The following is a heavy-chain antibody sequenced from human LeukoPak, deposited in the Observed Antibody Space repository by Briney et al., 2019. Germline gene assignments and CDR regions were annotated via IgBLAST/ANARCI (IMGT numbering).Heavy chain of an antibody. J-gene: IGHJ4*02. CDR2: ISAYNGNK. V-gene: IGHV1-18*01. CDR1: GYTFTNYG. CDR3: ARDSSGSGSPH. D-gene: IGHD3-10*01. Sequence: GASVKVSFKASGYTFTNYGISWVRQAPGQGREWMGWISAYNGNKKYAQKLQGRVTMTTDTSTSTAYMELRSLRSDDTAVYYCARDSSGSGSPHWGQGTLVTVSS.